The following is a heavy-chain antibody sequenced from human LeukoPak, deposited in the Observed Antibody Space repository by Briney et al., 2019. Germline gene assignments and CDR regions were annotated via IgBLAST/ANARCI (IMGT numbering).Heavy chain of an antibody. CDR2: IYYSGST. Sequence: SETLSLTCTVSGGSISSYYWSWIRQPPGKGLEWIGYIYYSGSTNYNPSLKSRVTISVDTSKNQFSLKLSSVTAADTAVYYCARHVPVANIDYWGQGTLVTVSS. CDR3: ARHVPVANIDY. CDR1: GGSISSYY. V-gene: IGHV4-59*08. D-gene: IGHD5-12*01. J-gene: IGHJ4*02.